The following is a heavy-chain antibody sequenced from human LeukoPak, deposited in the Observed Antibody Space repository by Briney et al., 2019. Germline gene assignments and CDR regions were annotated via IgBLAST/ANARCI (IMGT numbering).Heavy chain of an antibody. CDR2: IYYSGST. J-gene: IGHJ4*02. CDR3: ASSIAAAGPSNSDDDY. V-gene: IGHV4-31*03. Sequence: SETLSLTCTVSGGSISSGGYYWSWIRQHPGKGLEWIGYIYYSGSTYYNPSLKSRVTISVDTSKNQFSLKLSSVTAADTAVYYCASSIAAAGPSNSDDDYWGQGTLVTVSS. CDR1: GGSISSGGYY. D-gene: IGHD6-13*01.